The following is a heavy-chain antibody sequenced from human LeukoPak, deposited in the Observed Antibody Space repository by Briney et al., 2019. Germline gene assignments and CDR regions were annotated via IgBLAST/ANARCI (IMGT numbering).Heavy chain of an antibody. V-gene: IGHV1-18*01. CDR3: ARGWDSSGYYFVRQGVDY. CDR2: ISAYNGNT. J-gene: IGHJ4*02. Sequence: EASVKVSCKASGYTFTSYGISWVRQAPGQGLEWMGWISAYNGNTNYAQKLQGRVTMTTDTSTSTAYMELSRLRSDDTAVYYCARGWDSSGYYFVRQGVDYWGQGTLVTVSS. CDR1: GYTFTSYG. D-gene: IGHD3-22*01.